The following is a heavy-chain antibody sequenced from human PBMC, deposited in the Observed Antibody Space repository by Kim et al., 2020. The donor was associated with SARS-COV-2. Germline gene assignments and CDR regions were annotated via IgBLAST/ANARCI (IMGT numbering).Heavy chain of an antibody. CDR2: INSDGTTT. CDR1: GFTLSSYW. CDR3: ARRSYSSGWYYFDL. Sequence: GGSLRLSCAASGFTLSSYWMHWVRQAPGKGLEWVSRINSDGTTTNYADSVKGRFTISRDNRKNTMSLQMSSLRAEDTALYYCARRSYSSGWYYFDLWGQGTLGTVSS. V-gene: IGHV3-74*01. D-gene: IGHD6-19*01. J-gene: IGHJ4*02.